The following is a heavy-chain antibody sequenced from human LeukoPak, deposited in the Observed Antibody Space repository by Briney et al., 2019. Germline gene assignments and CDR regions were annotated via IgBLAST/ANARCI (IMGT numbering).Heavy chain of an antibody. CDR1: GLTFSSYA. Sequence: GGSLRLSRAASGLTFSSYAMSWVRQAPGKGLEWVSAISGSGGSTYYADSVKGRFTISRDNSKNTLYLQMNSLRAEDTAVYYCAKGLLWFGELLLYGMDVWGQGTTVTVSS. D-gene: IGHD3-10*01. J-gene: IGHJ6*02. CDR3: AKGLLWFGELLLYGMDV. CDR2: ISGSGGST. V-gene: IGHV3-23*01.